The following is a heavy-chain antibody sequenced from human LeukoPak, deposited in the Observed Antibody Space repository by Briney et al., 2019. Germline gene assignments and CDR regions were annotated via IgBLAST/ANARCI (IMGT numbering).Heavy chain of an antibody. V-gene: IGHV3-53*05. CDR1: GFTVSSNY. J-gene: IGHJ6*02. Sequence: GGSLRLSCAASGFTVSSNYMSWVRQAPGKGLEWVSVIYSGGSTYYADSVKGRFTISRDNSKNTLYLQMNSLRAEDTAVYYCARVPVAGTSYYYGMDVWGQGTTVTVSS. D-gene: IGHD6-19*01. CDR2: IYSGGST. CDR3: ARVPVAGTSYYYGMDV.